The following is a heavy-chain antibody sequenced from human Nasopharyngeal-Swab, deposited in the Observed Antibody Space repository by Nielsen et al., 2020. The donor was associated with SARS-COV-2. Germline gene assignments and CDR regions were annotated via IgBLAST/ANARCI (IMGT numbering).Heavy chain of an antibody. V-gene: IGHV4-31*03. CDR2: IYYSGST. J-gene: IGHJ3*02. CDR3: ARARITMIVVVDAFDI. Sequence: SDTLSLTSTVSGGSISSGGYYWSWIRQHPGKGLEWIGYIYYSGSTYYNPSLKSRVTISVDTSKNQFSLKLSSVTAADTAVYYCARARITMIVVVDAFDIWGQGTMVTVSS. D-gene: IGHD3-22*01. CDR1: GGSISSGGYY.